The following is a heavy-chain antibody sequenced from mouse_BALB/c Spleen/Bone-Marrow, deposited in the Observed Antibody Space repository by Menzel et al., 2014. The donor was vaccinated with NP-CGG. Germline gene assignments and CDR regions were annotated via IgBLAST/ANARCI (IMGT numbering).Heavy chain of an antibody. J-gene: IGHJ4*01. CDR1: GYTFTTYT. V-gene: IGHV1-4*01. CDR2: INPSTGFT. D-gene: IGHD1-1*01. CDR3: ARGGFLLRSLALDY. Sequence: VQLQQSGAELARPGASVKMSCKASGYTFTTYTMHWVQQRPGQGLEWVGYINPSTGFTNYNQIFKDKAILAADKSSSTAYMQLSSLTSEDSAVYYCARGGFLLRSLALDYWGQGTSVTVSS.